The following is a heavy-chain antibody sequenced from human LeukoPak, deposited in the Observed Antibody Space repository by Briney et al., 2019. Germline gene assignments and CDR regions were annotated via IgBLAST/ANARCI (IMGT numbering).Heavy chain of an antibody. D-gene: IGHD3-3*01. CDR2: INPNSGGT. Sequence: ASVKVSCKASEYTFTGYYMHWVRQAPGQGLEWMGWINPNSGGTNYAQKFQGWVTMTRDTSISTAYMELSRLRSDDTAVYYCARETGSYDFWSGYQPYYYYGMDVWGQGTTVTVSS. V-gene: IGHV1-2*04. CDR3: ARETGSYDFWSGYQPYYYYGMDV. CDR1: EYTFTGYY. J-gene: IGHJ6*02.